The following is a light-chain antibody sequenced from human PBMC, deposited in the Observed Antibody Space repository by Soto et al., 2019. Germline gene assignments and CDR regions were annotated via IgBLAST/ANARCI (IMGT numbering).Light chain of an antibody. V-gene: IGLV2-14*01. Sequence: QSALTQPASVSGSPGQSLTISCTGDISDVGGYEYVSWYQKHPDKAPKLLIYEVSNRPSGVSVRFSGSKSGNTASLTISGLQAEDEAAYYCSSYTSSTTLGVFGTGTKVTVL. CDR2: EVS. CDR3: SSYTSSTTLGV. J-gene: IGLJ1*01. CDR1: ISDVGGYEY.